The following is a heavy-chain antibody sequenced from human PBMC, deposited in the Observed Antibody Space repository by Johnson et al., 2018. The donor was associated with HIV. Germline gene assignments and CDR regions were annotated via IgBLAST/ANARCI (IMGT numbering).Heavy chain of an antibody. CDR3: AASVYYYGSSGYFAFDI. J-gene: IGHJ3*02. CDR2: IDTAGNT. V-gene: IGHV3-13*01. D-gene: IGHD3-22*01. Sequence: VQLVESGVGLVQPGGSLRLSCAASGFTFSNYDMHWVRQITGKRLEWVSGIDTAGNTFYAGSVKGRFTISRDNAKNSLYLQMNSLRAEDTAGDYCAASVYYYGSSGYFAFDIWGQGTMVTVSS. CDR1: GFTFSNYD.